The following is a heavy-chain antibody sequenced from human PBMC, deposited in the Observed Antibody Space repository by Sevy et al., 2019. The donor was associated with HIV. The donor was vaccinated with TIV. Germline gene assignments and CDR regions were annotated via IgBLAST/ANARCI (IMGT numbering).Heavy chain of an antibody. CDR3: AKDPGKYSTPYYFDY. V-gene: IGHV3-23*01. D-gene: IGHD6-6*01. CDR1: GFTFSSYA. J-gene: IGHJ4*02. Sequence: GGSLRLSCAASGFTFSSYAMNWVRQAPGKGLEWVSAISGSGGSTFSADSVKGPFTISRDNSKNTLYLQMNSLRAEDTDVYYCAKDPGKYSTPYYFDYWGQGTLVTVSS. CDR2: ISGSGGST.